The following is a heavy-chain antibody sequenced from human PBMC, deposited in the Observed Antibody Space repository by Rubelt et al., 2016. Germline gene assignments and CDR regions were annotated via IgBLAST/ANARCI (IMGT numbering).Heavy chain of an antibody. V-gene: IGHV1-46*01. D-gene: IGHD6-6*01. CDR1: GSTFTRNG. CDR3: ARGSIAAHSYLDY. Sequence: QVQLVQSGAEVKKPGASVKVSCKASGSTFTRNGFSWVRQAPGQGLEWMGIINPSGGSTSYAQKFQGRVTMTRDTSTSTVYMELSSLTPDDTAVYYCARGSIAAHSYLDYWGQGTLVIVSS. CDR2: INPSGGST. J-gene: IGHJ4*02.